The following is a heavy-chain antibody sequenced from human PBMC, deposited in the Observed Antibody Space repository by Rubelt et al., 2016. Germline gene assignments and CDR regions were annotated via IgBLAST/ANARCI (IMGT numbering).Heavy chain of an antibody. D-gene: IGHD6-13*01. J-gene: IGHJ4*02. Sequence: VQLVQSGAEVMKPGASVKVSCKASGYTFTNHALHWVRQAPGQSLEWMGWITAVNGNTRYSQKLQGRVTITTDTSASTADMELSSLRSEDTAVYYCARDESIAAAGTGVYWGQGTLVTVSS. CDR1: GYTFTNHA. CDR3: ARDESIAAAGTGVY. CDR2: ITAVNGNT. V-gene: IGHV1-3*01.